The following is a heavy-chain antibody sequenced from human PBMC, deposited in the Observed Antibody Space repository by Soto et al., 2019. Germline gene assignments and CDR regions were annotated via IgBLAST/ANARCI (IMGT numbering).Heavy chain of an antibody. V-gene: IGHV3-30*18. J-gene: IGHJ4*02. CDR1: GFTFRSYA. Sequence: GGSLRLSCAASGFTFRSYAMSWGRQAPGKGLEWVAVISYDGSNKYYGDSVKGRFTISRDNSKNTLFLQMNSLRAEDTAVYYCAKDRGQLGPIDYWGQGTLVTVSS. D-gene: IGHD6-6*01. CDR2: ISYDGSNK. CDR3: AKDRGQLGPIDY.